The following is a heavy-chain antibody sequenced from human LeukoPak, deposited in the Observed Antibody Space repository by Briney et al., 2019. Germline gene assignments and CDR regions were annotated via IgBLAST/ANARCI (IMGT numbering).Heavy chain of an antibody. CDR1: GFPFSSYW. J-gene: IGHJ4*02. V-gene: IGHV3-7*01. D-gene: IGHD5-18*01. Sequence: GGSLRLSCAASGFPFSSYWMTWVRQTPGKGLEWVANIKHDGSDAYYADSVSGRLTVSRDNAKNSLYLQMNSLRAEDTAVYYCAREGAAMAPRYLDYWGQGTLVTVSS. CDR3: AREGAAMAPRYLDY. CDR2: IKHDGSDA.